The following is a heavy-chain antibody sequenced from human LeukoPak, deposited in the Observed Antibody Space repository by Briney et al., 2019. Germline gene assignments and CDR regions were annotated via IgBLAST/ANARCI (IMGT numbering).Heavy chain of an antibody. J-gene: IGHJ4*02. CDR2: ISYDGSHK. V-gene: IGHV3-30-3*01. D-gene: IGHD4-11*01. Sequence: PGGSLRLSCAASGFVFRNYAMHWVRQAPGKGLEWVAVISYDGSHKYYKDSVKGRFTISRDNSKNTLYLQMDSLRAEDTAVYYCAREDYGNYFFDFWGQGTLVTVPS. CDR1: GFVFRNYA. CDR3: AREDYGNYFFDF.